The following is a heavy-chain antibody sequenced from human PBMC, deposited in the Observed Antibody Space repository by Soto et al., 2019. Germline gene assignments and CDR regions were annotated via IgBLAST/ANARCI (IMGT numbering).Heavy chain of an antibody. CDR3: ARDDCSSTSCYGYYYYYYMDV. CDR1: GGSISSSSYY. J-gene: IGHJ6*03. V-gene: IGHV4-39*02. D-gene: IGHD2-2*01. Sequence: SETLSLTCTVSGGSISSSSYYWGWIRQPPGKGLEWIGSIYYSGSTYYNPSLKSRVTISVDTSKNQFSLKLSSVTAADTAVYYCARDDCSSTSCYGYYYYYYMDVWGKGTTVTVSS. CDR2: IYYSGST.